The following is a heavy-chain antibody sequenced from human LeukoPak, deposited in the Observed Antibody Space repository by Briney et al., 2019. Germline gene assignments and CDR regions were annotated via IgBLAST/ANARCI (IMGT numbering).Heavy chain of an antibody. J-gene: IGHJ5*02. CDR2: NSAYNGNT. V-gene: IGHV1-18*01. D-gene: IGHD1-20*01. Sequence: GASVKVSCEASGYTFTSYGISWVRQAPGQGLEWMGWNSAYNGNTNYAQKLQGRVTMTTDTSTSTAYMELRSLRSDDTAVYYCARIKLTGNWFDPWGQGTLVTVSS. CDR1: GYTFTSYG. CDR3: ARIKLTGNWFDP.